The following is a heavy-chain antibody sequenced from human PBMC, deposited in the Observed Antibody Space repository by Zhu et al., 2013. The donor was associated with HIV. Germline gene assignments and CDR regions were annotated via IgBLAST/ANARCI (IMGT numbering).Heavy chain of an antibody. CDR3: AGFTRAVNSPPXY. J-gene: IGHJ4*02. CDR1: GFTFSSYA. Sequence: VQLVESGGGVVQPGRSLRLSCAASGFTFSSYAMHWVRQAPGKGLEWVAVISYDGSNKYYADSVKGRFTISRDNSKNTLYLQMNSLRAEDTAVYYCAGFTRAVNSPPXYWGQGTLVTVSS. CDR2: ISYDGSNK. V-gene: IGHV3-30-3*01. D-gene: IGHD3-16*02.